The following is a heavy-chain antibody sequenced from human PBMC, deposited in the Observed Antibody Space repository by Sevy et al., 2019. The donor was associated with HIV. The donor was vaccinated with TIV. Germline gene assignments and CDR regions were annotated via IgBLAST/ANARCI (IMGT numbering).Heavy chain of an antibody. CDR2: IYTSGST. D-gene: IGHD4-4*01. CDR3: ARDLGFPGPLRLQNWFDP. CDR1: GGSISSYY. Sequence: SETLSLTCTVSGGSISSYYWSWIRQPAGKGLEWIGRIYTSGSTNYNPSLKSRVTLSVDTSKNQFSVKLSSVTAADTAVYYWARDLGFPGPLRLQNWFDPWGQGTLVTVSS. V-gene: IGHV4-4*07. J-gene: IGHJ5*02.